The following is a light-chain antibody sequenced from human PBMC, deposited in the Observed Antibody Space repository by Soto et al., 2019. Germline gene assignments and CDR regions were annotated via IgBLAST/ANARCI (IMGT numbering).Light chain of an antibody. CDR3: QQRSNWPLIT. CDR2: DAS. V-gene: IGKV3-11*01. J-gene: IGKJ5*01. Sequence: EIVLTQSLATLSLSPLEVECLXVRSSQSLSSYLAWYQQKPGQAPRLLIYDASNRATGIPARFSGSGSGTDFTLTISSLEPEDFAVYYCQQRSNWPLITFGQGTRLENK. CDR1: QSLSSY.